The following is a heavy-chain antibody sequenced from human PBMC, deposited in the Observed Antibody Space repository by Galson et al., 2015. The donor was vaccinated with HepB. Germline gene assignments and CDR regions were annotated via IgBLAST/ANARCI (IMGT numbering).Heavy chain of an antibody. CDR1: GFTFSSYA. CDR2: ISGGGGST. Sequence: SLRLSCAASGFTFSSYAMRWVRQAPGKGLEWVSAISGGGGSTFYTDSLKGRFTISRDNSKNMLYLQMNSLRVEDTAVYYCAKGTYGSSWDFDFWGQGALVTVSS. V-gene: IGHV3-23*01. D-gene: IGHD6-13*01. CDR3: AKGTYGSSWDFDF. J-gene: IGHJ4*02.